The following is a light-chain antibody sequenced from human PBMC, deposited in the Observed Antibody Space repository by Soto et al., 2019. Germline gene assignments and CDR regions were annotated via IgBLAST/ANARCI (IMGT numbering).Light chain of an antibody. CDR3: QSYNTYSVT. J-gene: IGKJ4*01. CDR1: QGIRNW. Sequence: DIQMTQSPSTLSASIGDRVTITCRASQGIRNWLAWYQQKPGKDPKLLISAASSLQSGVPSRFRGSGSGTEFTLSITSLQSDDFATYFCQSYNTYSVTFGGGTKVEIK. V-gene: IGKV1-5*01. CDR2: AAS.